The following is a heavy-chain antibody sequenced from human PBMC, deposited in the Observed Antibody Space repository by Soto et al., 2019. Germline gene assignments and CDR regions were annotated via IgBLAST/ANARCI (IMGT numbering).Heavy chain of an antibody. V-gene: IGHV4-61*01. D-gene: IGHD3-16*01. CDR3: ARDNMRARDGMDV. CDR1: GGSVSSGSYH. Sequence: TVSGGSVSSGSYHWTWIRQPPGKGLEWIGYIYYSGSTNYNPSLKSRVTISVDTSKNQFSLKLSSVTAADTAVYYCARDNMRARDGMDVWGQGTTVTVS. CDR2: IYYSGST. J-gene: IGHJ6*02.